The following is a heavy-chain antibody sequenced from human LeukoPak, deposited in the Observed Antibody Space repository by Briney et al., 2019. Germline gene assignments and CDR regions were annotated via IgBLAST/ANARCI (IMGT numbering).Heavy chain of an antibody. CDR3: ARGGSGWFRWFDP. CDR1: GFTFSSYA. Sequence: GGSLRLSCAASGFTFSSYAMHWVRQAPGKGLEWVAVISYDGSNKYYADSVKGRFTISRDNSKNTLYLQMNSLRAEDTAVYYCARGGSGWFRWFDPCGQGTLVTVSS. D-gene: IGHD6-19*01. CDR2: ISYDGSNK. V-gene: IGHV3-30*04. J-gene: IGHJ5*02.